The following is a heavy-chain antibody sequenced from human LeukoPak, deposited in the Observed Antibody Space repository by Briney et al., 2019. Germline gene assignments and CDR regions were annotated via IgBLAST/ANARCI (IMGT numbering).Heavy chain of an antibody. CDR2: ISGSGDST. Sequence: PGGSLRLSCAASGFTFSPYGMTWVRQAPGEGLEWVSAISGSGDSTYYTDSVKGRFTISRDNSKNTLYLQMNSLRAEDTAMYYCANRNYYDRRFYYYYYFDYWGQGTLVTVSS. CDR3: ANRNYYDRRFYYYYYFDY. V-gene: IGHV3-23*01. D-gene: IGHD3-22*01. CDR1: GFTFSPYG. J-gene: IGHJ4*02.